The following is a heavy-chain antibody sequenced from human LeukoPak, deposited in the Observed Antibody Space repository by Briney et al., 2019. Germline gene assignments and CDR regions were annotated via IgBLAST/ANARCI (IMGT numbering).Heavy chain of an antibody. D-gene: IGHD3-22*01. CDR1: GFTFSSYA. CDR3: AKLPEDYYDSSGYYFSIAFDI. V-gene: IGHV3-23*01. CDR2: ISGSGGST. Sequence: GRTLRLSCAASGFTFSSYAMSWVRQAPGKGLEWVSAISGSGGSTYYADSVKGGFTIPRDNSKNTLYLQMNSLRAEDTAVYYCAKLPEDYYDSSGYYFSIAFDIWGQGTMVTVSS. J-gene: IGHJ3*02.